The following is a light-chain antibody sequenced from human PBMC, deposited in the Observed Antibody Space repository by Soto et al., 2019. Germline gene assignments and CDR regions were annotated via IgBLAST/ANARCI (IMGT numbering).Light chain of an antibody. CDR3: SSYTSTYTVV. J-gene: IGLJ2*01. Sequence: QSALTQPASVSGSPGQSITISCTGTSGDVGGYNYVSWYQQHPGKAPKLMIYDVSNRPSGVSNRFSGSKSGNTASLTISGLQAEDEADFYCSSYTSTYTVVFGGGTKLTVL. CDR2: DVS. CDR1: SGDVGGYNY. V-gene: IGLV2-14*01.